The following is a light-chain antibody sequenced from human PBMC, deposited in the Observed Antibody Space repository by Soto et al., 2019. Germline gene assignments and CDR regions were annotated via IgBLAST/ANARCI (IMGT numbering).Light chain of an antibody. CDR1: QSVDSST. CDR2: GAS. Sequence: EIVLTQSPGTLSLSPGERATLSCRASQSVDSSTLAWYQQKPGQAPRLLISGASNRATGIPDRFSGSGSGTDFPLAISRLEPEDFEVYYCQHFDDSLTFGGGTKVEIK. J-gene: IGKJ4*01. V-gene: IGKV3-20*01. CDR3: QHFDDSLT.